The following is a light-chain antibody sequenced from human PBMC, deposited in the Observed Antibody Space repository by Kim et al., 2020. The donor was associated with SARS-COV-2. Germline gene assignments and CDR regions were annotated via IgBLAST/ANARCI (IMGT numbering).Light chain of an antibody. CDR2: KNN. V-gene: IGLV1-47*01. J-gene: IGLJ1*01. CDR3: AAWDDSLSGRV. CDR1: SSNIGSNY. Sequence: ELTQPPSASGAPGQRVTISCSGSSSNIGSNYVYWYQQLPGTAPKLLIYKNNQRPSGVPDRFSGSKSGTSASLAISGLRSEDEADYYCAAWDDSLSGRVFGTGTKVTVL.